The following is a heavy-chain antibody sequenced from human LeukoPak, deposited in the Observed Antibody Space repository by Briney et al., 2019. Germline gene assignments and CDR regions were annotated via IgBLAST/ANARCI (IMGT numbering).Heavy chain of an antibody. CDR3: ARGIAAAGHFDY. V-gene: IGHV4-59*01. CDR1: GGSISSYY. J-gene: IGHJ4*02. Sequence: SETLSLTCTVSGGSISSYYWSWIRQPPGKGLEWIGYIYYSGSTNYNPSLKSRVTISVDTSKNQFSLKLSSVTAADTAVYYCARGIAAAGHFDYWGQGTLVTVSS. CDR2: IYYSGST. D-gene: IGHD6-13*01.